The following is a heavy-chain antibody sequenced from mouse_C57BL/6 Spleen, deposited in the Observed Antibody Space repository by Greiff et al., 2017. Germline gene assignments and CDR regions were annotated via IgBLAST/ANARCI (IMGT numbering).Heavy chain of an antibody. Sequence: VQRVESGPGLVAPSQSLSITCTVSGFSLTSYGVDWVRQSPGKGLEWLGVIWGVGSTNYNSALKSRLSISKDNSKSQVFLKMNSLQADDTAIYYCARKGLLHAMDYWGQGTSVTVSS. CDR1: GFSLTSYG. D-gene: IGHD2-3*01. CDR3: ARKGLLHAMDY. V-gene: IGHV2-6*01. J-gene: IGHJ4*01. CDR2: IWGVGST.